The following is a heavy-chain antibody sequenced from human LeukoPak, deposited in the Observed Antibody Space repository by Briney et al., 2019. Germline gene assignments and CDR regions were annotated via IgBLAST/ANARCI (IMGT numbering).Heavy chain of an antibody. D-gene: IGHD6-19*01. CDR3: ARSAGAFDI. Sequence: GGTLRLSCAASGFTFSSYWMSWVRQAPGKGLEWVVNIKQDGSETYYVDSVKGRFTISRDNAKSSLYLQMNSLRAEDTAVYYCARSAGAFDIWGQGTMVTVSS. J-gene: IGHJ3*02. CDR1: GFTFSSYW. V-gene: IGHV3-7*01. CDR2: IKQDGSET.